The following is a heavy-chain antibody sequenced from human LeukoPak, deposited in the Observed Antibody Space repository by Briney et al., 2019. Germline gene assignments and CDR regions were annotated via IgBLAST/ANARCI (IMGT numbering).Heavy chain of an antibody. CDR3: ARGLQSYYLDY. D-gene: IGHD1-26*01. CDR2: IYYSGST. V-gene: IGHV4-59*01. J-gene: IGHJ4*02. CDR1: GGSISSYY. Sequence: SETLSLTCTVSGGSISSYYWSWIRQPPGKGLEWVGYIYYSGSTNYNPSLKSRVTISVDTSKNQFSLKLSSVTAADTAVYYCARGLQSYYLDYWGQGTLVTVSS.